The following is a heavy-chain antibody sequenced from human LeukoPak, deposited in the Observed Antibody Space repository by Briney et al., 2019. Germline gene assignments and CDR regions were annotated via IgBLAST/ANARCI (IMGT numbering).Heavy chain of an antibody. Sequence: SETLSLTCAVYGGSLSGYYWSWIRQPPGKGLEWIGEINHSGSTNYNPSLKSRVTISVDTSKNQFSLKLSSVTAADTAVYYCARVGATKVDNWGQGTLVTVSS. CDR2: INHSGST. J-gene: IGHJ4*02. D-gene: IGHD1-26*01. CDR3: ARVGATKVDN. V-gene: IGHV4-34*01. CDR1: GGSLSGYY.